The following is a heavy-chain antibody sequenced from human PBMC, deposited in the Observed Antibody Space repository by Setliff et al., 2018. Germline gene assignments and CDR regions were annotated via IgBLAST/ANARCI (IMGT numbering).Heavy chain of an antibody. V-gene: IGHV5-51*01. CDR1: GYSFSTCW. CDR3: ARHPYYYGSGTYLDNNNRWFDP. Sequence: PGESLMISCKGSGYSFSTCWIGWVRQMPGKGLEWMGIIYPGDSITRYSPSFQGQVTISVDKSINTAYLQWSSLRASDTAIYYCARHPYYYGSGTYLDNNNRWFDPWGQGTLVTVSS. D-gene: IGHD3-10*01. CDR2: IYPGDSIT. J-gene: IGHJ5*02.